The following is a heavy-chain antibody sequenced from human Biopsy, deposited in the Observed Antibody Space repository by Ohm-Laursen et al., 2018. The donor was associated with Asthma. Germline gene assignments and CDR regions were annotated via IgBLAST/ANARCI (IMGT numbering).Heavy chain of an antibody. CDR1: GYPFIGYH. CDR3: ARGQKSAGDRWFDP. D-gene: IGHD6-13*01. CDR2: INPNSGAT. Sequence: ASVKVSCKASGYPFIGYHIHWMRQAPGQGLEWMGRINPNSGATNYAQKFRGRVTMTRDTSISTAYMEVSRLRSGDTAVYYCARGQKSAGDRWFDPWGQGTLVTVSS. V-gene: IGHV1-2*06. J-gene: IGHJ5*02.